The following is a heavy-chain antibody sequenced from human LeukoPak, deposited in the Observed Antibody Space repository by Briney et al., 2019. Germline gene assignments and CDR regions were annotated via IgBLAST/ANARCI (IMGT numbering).Heavy chain of an antibody. Sequence: RGSLRLSCAASGFTFSSYGMHWVRQAPGKGPEWVAVVSYDGSNKYYADSVKGRFTISRDNSKNTLYLQMNSLRAEDTAVYYCAKFGAYGGNSVDYWGQGTLVTVSS. CDR2: VSYDGSNK. D-gene: IGHD4-23*01. V-gene: IGHV3-30*18. CDR3: AKFGAYGGNSVDY. CDR1: GFTFSSYG. J-gene: IGHJ4*02.